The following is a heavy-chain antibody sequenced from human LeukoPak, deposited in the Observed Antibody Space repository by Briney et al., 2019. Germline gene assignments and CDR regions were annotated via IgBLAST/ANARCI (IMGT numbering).Heavy chain of an antibody. CDR3: ARGSYYYDSSGYYYYFDH. CDR1: GGSISSYY. D-gene: IGHD3-22*01. CDR2: IYYSGST. Sequence: EPSETLSLTCTVSGGSISSYYWSWIRQPPGKGLEWIGYIYYSGSTNYNPSLKSRVTIPVDTSKNQFSLKLSSVTAADTAVYYCARGSYYYDSSGYYYYFDHWGQGTLVTVSS. J-gene: IGHJ4*02. V-gene: IGHV4-59*01.